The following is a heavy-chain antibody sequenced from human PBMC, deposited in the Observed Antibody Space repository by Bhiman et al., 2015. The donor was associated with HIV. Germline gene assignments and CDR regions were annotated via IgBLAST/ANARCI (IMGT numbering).Heavy chain of an antibody. D-gene: IGHD5-24*01. J-gene: IGHJ4*02. CDR1: GFTFSSYV. V-gene: IGHV3-21*01. Sequence: EVQLLESGGGLVQPGGSLRLSCAASGFTFSSYVMNWVRQAPGKGLEWVSAISGSSSYIYYADSMKGRFNTSRDNAKNSLYLQMTSLRAEDTAVYYCARGAPDGYTYLNYWGQGTLVTVSS. CDR2: ISGSSSYI. CDR3: ARGAPDGYTYLNY.